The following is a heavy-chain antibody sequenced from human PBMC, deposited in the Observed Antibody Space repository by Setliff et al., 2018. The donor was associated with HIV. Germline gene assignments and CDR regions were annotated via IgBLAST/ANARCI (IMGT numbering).Heavy chain of an antibody. J-gene: IGHJ4*02. CDR1: GFTFTGLTFTDYN. V-gene: IGHV3-48*01. D-gene: IGHD3-9*01. Sequence: GESLRLSCLASGFTFTGLTFTDYNMNWVRQAPGKGLEWVSYISSSNSIYYADSVRGRFTISRDNAKSSLYLQMTSLRAEDTAVYYCARDDYDISTGYYPDWGQGTLVTVSS. CDR3: ARDDYDISTGYYPD. CDR2: ISSSNSI.